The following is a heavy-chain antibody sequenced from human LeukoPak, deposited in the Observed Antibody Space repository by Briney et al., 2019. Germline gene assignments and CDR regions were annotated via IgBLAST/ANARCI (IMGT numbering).Heavy chain of an antibody. CDR1: GFTFCSYA. D-gene: IGHD6-19*01. V-gene: IGHV3-23*01. J-gene: IGHJ4*02. CDR3: AKDVTAVAAEWWGGFDY. CDR2: ISGSGGGT. Sequence: GGSLRLSCAAAGFTFCSYAMSWVRQAPGKGLGWVSAISGSGGGTYYADSVKGRFTISRDKSKNTLYLQMNSLRDEDPAVYYCAKDVTAVAAEWWGGFDYWGQGTLVTVSS.